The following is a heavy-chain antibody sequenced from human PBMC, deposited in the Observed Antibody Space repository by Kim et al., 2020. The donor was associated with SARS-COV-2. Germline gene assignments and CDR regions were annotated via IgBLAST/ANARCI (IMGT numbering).Heavy chain of an antibody. D-gene: IGHD2-8*01. J-gene: IGHJ4*02. CDR3: ARHEDALIRPYYFDY. CDR2: IYYSGST. Sequence: SETLSLTCTVSGGSISSSSYYWGWIRQPPGKGLEWIGSIYYSGSTYYNPSLKSRVTISVDTSKNQFSLKLSSVTAADTAVYYCARHEDALIRPYYFDYWGQGTQVTVSS. CDR1: GGSISSSSYY. V-gene: IGHV4-39*01.